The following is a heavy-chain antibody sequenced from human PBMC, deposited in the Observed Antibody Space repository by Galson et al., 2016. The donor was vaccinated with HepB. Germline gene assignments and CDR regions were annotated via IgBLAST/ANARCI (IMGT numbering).Heavy chain of an antibody. V-gene: IGHV4-34*01. CDR3: ARVGVGQWLVRGRLDY. CDR2: ISHSGST. D-gene: IGHD6-19*01. CDR1: GGSFSDFY. J-gene: IGHJ4*02. Sequence: SETLSLTCAVHGGSFSDFYWGWIRQPLGKGLEWIGEISHSGSTIYNPSLKSRVTISIDTSKNQFFLSLTSVTATDTAVYYCARVGVGQWLVRGRLDYWGLGTLVTVSS.